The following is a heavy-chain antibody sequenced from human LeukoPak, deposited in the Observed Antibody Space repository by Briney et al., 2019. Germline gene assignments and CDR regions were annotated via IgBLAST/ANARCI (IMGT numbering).Heavy chain of an antibody. D-gene: IGHD4-23*01. CDR2: IKQDGSDK. CDR3: AGYGGYSF. J-gene: IGHJ4*02. Sequence: QTGGSLRLSCAASGFTFSSYWMSWVRQAPGKGLEWVANIKQDGSDKYYVDSVKGRFTISRDNSKNTIYLQMNNLRAEDTAVYYCAGYGGYSFWGQGTLVTVSS. CDR1: GFTFSSYW. V-gene: IGHV3-7*01.